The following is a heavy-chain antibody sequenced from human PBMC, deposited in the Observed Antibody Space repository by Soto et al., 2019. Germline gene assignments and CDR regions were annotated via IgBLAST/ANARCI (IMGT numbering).Heavy chain of an antibody. CDR3: ARGIDPIVVVVAASAGAFDI. CDR1: GYTFTSYG. Sequence: VASVKVSCKASGYTFTSYGISWVRQAPGQGLEWMGWISAYNGNTNYAQKLQGRVTMTTDTSTSTAYMELRSLRSDDTAVYYCARGIDPIVVVVAASAGAFDIWGQGTMVTVSS. V-gene: IGHV1-18*01. J-gene: IGHJ3*02. CDR2: ISAYNGNT. D-gene: IGHD2-15*01.